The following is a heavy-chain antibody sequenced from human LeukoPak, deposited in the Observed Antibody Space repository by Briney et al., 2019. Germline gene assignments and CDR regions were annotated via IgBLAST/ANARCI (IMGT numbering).Heavy chain of an antibody. CDR3: ARHIYYGGNADY. CDR1: GGSFSGYY. J-gene: IGHJ4*02. CDR2: INHSGST. D-gene: IGHD4-23*01. V-gene: IGHV4-34*01. Sequence: KTSETLSLTCAVYGGSFSGYYWSWIRQPPGKGLEWIGEINHSGSTNYNPSLKSRVTISVDTSKNQFSLMLSSVTAADTAVYYCARHIYYGGNADYWGQGTLVTVSS.